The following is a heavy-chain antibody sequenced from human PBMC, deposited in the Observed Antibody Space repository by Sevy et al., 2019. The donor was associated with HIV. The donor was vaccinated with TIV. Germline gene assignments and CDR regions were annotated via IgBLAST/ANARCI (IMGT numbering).Heavy chain of an antibody. CDR2: IIPIFGTA. J-gene: IGHJ6*02. CDR3: ASRASNYDFWSGYRQRLYGMDV. V-gene: IGHV1-69*13. CDR1: GGTFSSYA. Sequence: ASVKVSCKASGGTFSSYAISWVRQAPGQGLEWMGGIIPIFGTANYAQKFQGRVTITADESTSTAYMELGSLRSEDTAMYYCASRASNYDFWSGYRQRLYGMDVWGQGTTVTVSS. D-gene: IGHD3-3*01.